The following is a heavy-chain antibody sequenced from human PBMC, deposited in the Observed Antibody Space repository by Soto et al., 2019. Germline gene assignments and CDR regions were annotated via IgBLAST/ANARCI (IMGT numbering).Heavy chain of an antibody. J-gene: IGHJ4*02. CDR1: GFTVSSNY. V-gene: IGHV3-53*01. CDR2: IYSGGRT. D-gene: IGHD5-18*01. Sequence: PGGSLRLSCAASGFTVSSNYMTWVRQAPGKGLEWVSVIYSGGRTYYADSVKGRFTISRDNSKNTLYLQMNSLRAEDTAVYYCARVIPRGYSYGAYYLVNWGKGTLVTVS. CDR3: ARVIPRGYSYGAYYLVN.